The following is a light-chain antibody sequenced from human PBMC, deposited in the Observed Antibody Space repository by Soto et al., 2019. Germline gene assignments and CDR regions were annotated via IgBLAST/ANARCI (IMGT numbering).Light chain of an antibody. CDR2: GAS. CDR1: QSVSRN. Sequence: EIVMTQAPATPSVSPGRRPTPSCRASQSVSRNLAWYQQKPGQAPRLLIYGASSRATGIPDRFSGSGSGTDFTLTISRLEHEDFAVYYCQQYGSSTWTFGQGTKVDIK. J-gene: IGKJ1*01. CDR3: QQYGSSTWT. V-gene: IGKV3-20*01.